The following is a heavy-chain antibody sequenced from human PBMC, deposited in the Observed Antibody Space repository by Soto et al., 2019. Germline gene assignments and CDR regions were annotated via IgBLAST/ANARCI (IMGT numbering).Heavy chain of an antibody. J-gene: IGHJ6*02. Sequence: PGESLKISCKGPGYSFTSYWISWVRQMPGKGLEWMGRIDPSDSYTNYSPSFQGHVTISADKSISTAYLQWSSLKASDTAMYYCAREGYYDILTGPIAPGGMDVWGQGTTVTVSS. CDR2: IDPSDSYT. CDR1: GYSFTSYW. CDR3: AREGYYDILTGPIAPGGMDV. D-gene: IGHD3-9*01. V-gene: IGHV5-10-1*01.